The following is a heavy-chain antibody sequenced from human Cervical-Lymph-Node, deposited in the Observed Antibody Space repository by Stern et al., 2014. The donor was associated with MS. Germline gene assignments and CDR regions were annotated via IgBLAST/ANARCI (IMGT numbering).Heavy chain of an antibody. J-gene: IGHJ4*02. D-gene: IGHD5-18*01. CDR3: ARGPGGYIGIADY. CDR1: GFTFSSYG. Sequence: LQPGRSLRLSCAASGFTFSSYGMHWVRQAPGKGLEWVAVIWYDGSNKYYADSVKGRFTISRDNSKNTLYLQMNSLRAEDTAVYYCARGPGGYIGIADYWGQGTLVTVSS. V-gene: IGHV3-33*01. CDR2: IWYDGSNK.